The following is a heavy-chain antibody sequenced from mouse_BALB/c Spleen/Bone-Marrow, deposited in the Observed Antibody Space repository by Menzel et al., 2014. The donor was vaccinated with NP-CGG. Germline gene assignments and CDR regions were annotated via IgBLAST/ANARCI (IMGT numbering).Heavy chain of an antibody. V-gene: IGHV3-8*02. CDR1: GDSITSSY. Sequence: EVQLVESGPSLVKPSQSLSLTCSVTGDSITSSYWNWIRQFPGNKLEYMGYISYSGNAYYNPSLNSRISLTRDTSKNQYHLQLNSVTTEDTATYFCARGNGYHFDYWGEGTTLTVSS. J-gene: IGHJ2*01. CDR2: ISYSGNA. CDR3: ARGNGYHFDY. D-gene: IGHD1-2*01.